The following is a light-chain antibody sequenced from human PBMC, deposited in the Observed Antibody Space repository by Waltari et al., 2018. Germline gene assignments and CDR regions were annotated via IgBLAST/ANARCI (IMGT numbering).Light chain of an antibody. CDR2: EVR. Sequence: QSALTQPAAVSGSPGQSTTISCIGTSSDVGGYNYVSWYQQRPGRAPKLMVYEVRSRPSGVSNRFSGSKSGNTASLTISGLQAEDEADYYCSSYAISTTRFGGGTKLTVL. J-gene: IGLJ2*01. CDR1: SSDVGGYNY. V-gene: IGLV2-14*01. CDR3: SSYAISTTR.